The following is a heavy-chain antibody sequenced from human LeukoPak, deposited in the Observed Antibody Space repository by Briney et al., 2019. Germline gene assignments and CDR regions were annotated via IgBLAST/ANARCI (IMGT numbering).Heavy chain of an antibody. CDR3: ARVDGYQLLQ. J-gene: IGHJ4*02. Sequence: PSETLSLTCTVSGGSISSYYWSWIRQPPGKGWEWIGYIYYSGSTNYNPSLKSRVTISVDTSKNQFSLKLSSVTAADTAVYYCARVDGYQLLQWGQGTLVTVSS. V-gene: IGHV4-59*01. CDR1: GGSISSYY. D-gene: IGHD2-2*01. CDR2: IYYSGST.